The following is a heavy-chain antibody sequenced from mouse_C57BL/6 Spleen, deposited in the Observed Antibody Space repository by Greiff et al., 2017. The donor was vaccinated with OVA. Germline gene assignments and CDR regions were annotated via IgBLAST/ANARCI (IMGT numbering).Heavy chain of an antibody. D-gene: IGHD4-1*01. V-gene: IGHV5-17*01. CDR3: ARTVFDY. J-gene: IGHJ2*01. CDR1: GFTFSDYG. CDR2: ISSGSSTI. Sequence: DVKLVESGGGLVKPGGSLKLSCAASGFTFSDYGMHWVRQAPEKGLEWVAYISSGSSTIYYANTMKGRVTISRDNAKNTLFLQMTSLRSEDTAMYYCARTVFDYWGQGTTLTVSS.